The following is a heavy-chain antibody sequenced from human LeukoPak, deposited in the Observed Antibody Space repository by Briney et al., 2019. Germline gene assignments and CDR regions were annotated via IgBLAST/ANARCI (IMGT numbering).Heavy chain of an antibody. CDR2: IWYDGSNK. D-gene: IGHD2-2*01. CDR1: GFTFSNYG. Sequence: GGSLRLSCAASGFTFSNYGMHWVRQAPGKGLEWVALIWYDGSNKYYADSVKGRFTISRDNAKNSLYLQMNSLRAEDTAVYYCARAPQGYCSSTSCYAEYFXXWGQGTLVTV. CDR3: ARAPQGYCSSTSCYAEYFXX. V-gene: IGHV3-33*01. J-gene: IGHJ4*02.